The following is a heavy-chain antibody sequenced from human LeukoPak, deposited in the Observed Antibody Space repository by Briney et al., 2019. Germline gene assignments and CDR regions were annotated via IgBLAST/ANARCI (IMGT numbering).Heavy chain of an antibody. CDR2: IRQDGSEI. CDR3: ARHLIDC. V-gene: IGHV3-7*01. CDR1: GFTFSGYW. Sequence: PGGSLRLSCPASGFTFSGYWMTWVRQAPGKGLEWVANIRQDGSEIYYVDSVRGRFTISRDNAKNSLYLQMNSLRAEDTAVYYCARHLIDCWGQGTLVTVSS. J-gene: IGHJ4*02.